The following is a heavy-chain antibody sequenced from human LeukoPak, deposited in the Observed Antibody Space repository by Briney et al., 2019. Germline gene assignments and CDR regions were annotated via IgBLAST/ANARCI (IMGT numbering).Heavy chain of an antibody. CDR1: GYTFTGYY. V-gene: IGHV1-2*02. CDR2: INPNSGGT. Sequence: ASVKVSCKASGYTFTGYYMHWVRQAPGQGLEWMGWINPNSGGTNYAQKFQGRVTMTRDTSISTAYMELSRLRSDDTAVYYCARGYSYGSNYYYYYMDVWGKGTTVTVSS. CDR3: ARGYSYGSNYYYYYMDV. J-gene: IGHJ6*03. D-gene: IGHD5-18*01.